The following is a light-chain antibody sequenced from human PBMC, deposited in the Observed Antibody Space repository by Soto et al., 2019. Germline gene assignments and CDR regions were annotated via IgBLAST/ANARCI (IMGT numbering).Light chain of an antibody. CDR1: QSVLYSSNNKNY. Sequence: DIVMTQSPDSLAVSLGERATINCKSSQSVLYSSNNKNYLAWYQQKPGQPPKLLIYWASTRESGVPDRFSGSGSGTDFTLTISSLQDEDVAVYYCKKYYSTPYTFGQGTNLEIK. CDR3: KKYYSTPYT. CDR2: WAS. J-gene: IGKJ2*01. V-gene: IGKV4-1*01.